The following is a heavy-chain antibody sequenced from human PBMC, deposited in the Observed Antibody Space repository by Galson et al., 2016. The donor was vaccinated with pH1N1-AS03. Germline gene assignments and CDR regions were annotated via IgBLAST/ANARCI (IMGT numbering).Heavy chain of an antibody. CDR3: ARRISVTGREFDS. V-gene: IGHV5-51*01. D-gene: IGHD6-19*01. CDR1: GNRLTNYW. J-gene: IGHJ5*01. Sequence: QSGAEVKKPGESLKISCQRYGNRLTNYWIGWVRQMPGKDLEWMGIIYVSDSETKYSPSFQGRVTISADTSINTAYLQWSSLRASDTAMYYCARRISVTGREFDSWGQGTLVTVSP. CDR2: IYVSDSET.